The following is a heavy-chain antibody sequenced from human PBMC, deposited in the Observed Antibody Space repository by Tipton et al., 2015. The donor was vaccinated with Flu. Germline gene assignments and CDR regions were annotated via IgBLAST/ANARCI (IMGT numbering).Heavy chain of an antibody. CDR2: IRYDGSNK. Sequence: SLRLSCAASGFTFSSYGMHWVRQAPGKGLEWVAFIRYDGSNKYYADSVKGRFTTSRDNSKNTLYLQMNSLRAEDTAVYYCAKDSSGWFWGFYDYWGQGTLVTVSS. CDR3: AKDSSGWFWGFYDY. V-gene: IGHV3-30*02. CDR1: GFTFSSYG. J-gene: IGHJ4*02. D-gene: IGHD6-19*01.